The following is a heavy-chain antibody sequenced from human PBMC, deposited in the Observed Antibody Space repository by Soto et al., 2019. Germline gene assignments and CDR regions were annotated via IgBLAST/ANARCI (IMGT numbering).Heavy chain of an antibody. CDR2: IIPIFGTA. CDR1: GGTFSSYA. CDR3: ARIYGYYDSSGYYKHSGYGLDV. V-gene: IGHV1-69*13. Sequence: ASVKVSCKASGGTFSSYAISWVRQAPGQGLEWMGGIIPIFGTANYAQKFQGRVTITADESTSTAYMELSSLRSEDTAVYYCARIYGYYDSSGYYKHSGYGLDVWGQGTTVTVSS. J-gene: IGHJ6*02. D-gene: IGHD3-22*01.